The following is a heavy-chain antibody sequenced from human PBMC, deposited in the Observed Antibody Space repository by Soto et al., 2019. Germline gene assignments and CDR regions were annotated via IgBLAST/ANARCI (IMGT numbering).Heavy chain of an antibody. J-gene: IGHJ4*02. V-gene: IGHV1-69*13. CDR2: IIPIFGTA. D-gene: IGHD3-10*01. Sequence: SVKVSCNASGGTFSSYAISWVRQAPGQGLEWMGGIIPIFGTANYAQKFQGRVTITADESTSTAYMELSSLRSEDTAVYYCARGGGTMVRGVIITYPIDYWGQGTLVTVSS. CDR1: GGTFSSYA. CDR3: ARGGGTMVRGVIITYPIDY.